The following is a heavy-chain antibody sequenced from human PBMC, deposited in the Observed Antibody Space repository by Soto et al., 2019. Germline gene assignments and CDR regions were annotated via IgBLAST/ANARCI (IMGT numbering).Heavy chain of an antibody. J-gene: IGHJ3*02. CDR2: INHSGST. D-gene: IGHD3-22*01. CDR3: ARIVVVTNDAFDI. CDR1: GGTFRGYC. V-gene: IGHV4-34*01. Sequence: PSETQSLTCAVYGGTFRGYCWSWIRQPPGKGLEWIGEINHSGSTNYNPSLKSRVTISVDTSKNQFSLKLSSVTAADTAVYYCARIVVVTNDAFDIWGQGTMVTVSS.